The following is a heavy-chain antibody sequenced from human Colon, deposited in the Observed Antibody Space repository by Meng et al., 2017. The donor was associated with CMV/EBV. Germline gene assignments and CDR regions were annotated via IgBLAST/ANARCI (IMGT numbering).Heavy chain of an antibody. CDR2: MFYSGST. CDR1: GDSIRSSGYY. J-gene: IGHJ5*02. V-gene: IGHV4-39*07. D-gene: IGHD3-10*01. CDR3: ARDGQRISVVWGVPNWFDP. Sequence: GSLRLSCTVSGDSIRSSGYYWAWIRQPPGKGLEWIGSMFYSGSTYYSASLKSRVTMSIDTSKNQVSLKLTSVTAADTAVYYCARDGQRISVVWGVPNWFDPWGQGTLVTVS.